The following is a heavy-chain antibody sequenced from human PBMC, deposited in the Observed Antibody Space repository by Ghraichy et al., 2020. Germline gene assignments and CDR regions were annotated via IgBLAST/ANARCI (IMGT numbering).Heavy chain of an antibody. CDR3: AREMATTDSKDLQGENYGSWFDP. Sequence: SETLSLTCTVSGGSISSYYWSWIRQPPGKGLEWIGYIYYSGSTNYNPSLKSRVTISVDTSKNQFSLKLSSVTAADTAVYYCAREMATTDSKDLQGENYGSWFDPWGQGTLVTVSS. V-gene: IGHV4-59*01. CDR2: IYYSGST. D-gene: IGHD5-24*01. CDR1: GGSISSYY. J-gene: IGHJ5*02.